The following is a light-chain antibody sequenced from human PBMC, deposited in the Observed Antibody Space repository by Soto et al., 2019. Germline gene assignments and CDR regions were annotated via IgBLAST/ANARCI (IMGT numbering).Light chain of an antibody. CDR3: SSYTSCSNLIV. Sequence: QSALTQPASVSGSPGQSITISCTGTSSDVGGYNYVSWYQQHPGKAPKLMIYDVSNQPSGVSNRFSGSKSGNTASLTISGLQAEDEAEYYCSSYTSCSNLIVFGTGTKVPVL. V-gene: IGLV2-14*01. CDR1: SSDVGGYNY. J-gene: IGLJ1*01. CDR2: DVS.